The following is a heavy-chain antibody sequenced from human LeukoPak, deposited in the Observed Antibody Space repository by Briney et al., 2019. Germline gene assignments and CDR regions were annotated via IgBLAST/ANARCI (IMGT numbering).Heavy chain of an antibody. CDR2: ISGSGGST. J-gene: IGHJ4*02. D-gene: IGHD5-18*01. V-gene: IGHV3-23*01. CDR1: GFTFSSYA. Sequence: GGSLRLSCAASGFTFSSYAMSWVRQAPGKGLEWGSAISGSGGSTYYADSVKGRFTISRDNSKNTLYLQMNSLRAEDTAVYYCAKNHISGYSYGSTYFDYWGQGTLVTVSS. CDR3: AKNHISGYSYGSTYFDY.